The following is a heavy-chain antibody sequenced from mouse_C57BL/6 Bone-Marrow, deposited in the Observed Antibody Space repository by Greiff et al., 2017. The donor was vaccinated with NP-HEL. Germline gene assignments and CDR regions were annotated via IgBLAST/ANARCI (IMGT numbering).Heavy chain of an antibody. CDR3: AREGDDLYAMDY. Sequence: QVQLQQPGAELVMPGASVKLSCKASGYTFTSYWMHWVKQRPGQGLEWIGEIDPSDSYTNYNQKFKGKSTLTVDKSSSTAYMQLSSLTSEDSAVYYCAREGDDLYAMDYWGQGTSVTVSS. V-gene: IGHV1-69*01. J-gene: IGHJ4*01. CDR1: GYTFTSYW. CDR2: IDPSDSYT.